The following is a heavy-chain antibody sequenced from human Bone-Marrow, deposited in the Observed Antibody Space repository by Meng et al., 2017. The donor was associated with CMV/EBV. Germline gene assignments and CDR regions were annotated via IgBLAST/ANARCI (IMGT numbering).Heavy chain of an antibody. V-gene: IGHV4-34*01. J-gene: IGHJ4*02. CDR3: ARKSTYSSSWYVSK. CDR1: GGSFSGYY. D-gene: IGHD6-13*01. CDR2: INHSGST. Sequence: GQLQQWVAGLVEPSETLSPPGAVYGGSFSGYYWSWIRQPPGKGLEWIGEINHSGSTNYNPSLKSRVTISVDTSKNQFSLKLSSVTAADTAVYYCARKSTYSSSWYVSKWGQGTLVTVSS.